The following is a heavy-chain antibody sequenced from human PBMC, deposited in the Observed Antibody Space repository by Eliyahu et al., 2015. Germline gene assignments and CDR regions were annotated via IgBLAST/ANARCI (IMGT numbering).Heavy chain of an antibody. D-gene: IGHD5-18*01. CDR3: AKDIGYSYAYDF. CDR2: ISWNSAGI. V-gene: IGHV3-9*01. Sequence: EVQLVESGGGLVQPGRSLRLSFAASGFPFDNYAMPWVRQGPGKGLGWVSGISWNSAGIEYADSVRGRFTISRDNAKNSLYLEMNTLRPEDTALYYCAKDIGYSYAYDFWGQGTLVTVS. J-gene: IGHJ4*02. CDR1: GFPFDNYA.